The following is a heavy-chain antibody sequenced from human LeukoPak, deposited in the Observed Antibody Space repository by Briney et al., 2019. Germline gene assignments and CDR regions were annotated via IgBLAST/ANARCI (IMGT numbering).Heavy chain of an antibody. D-gene: IGHD1-14*01. Sequence: PGGSLRLSCAASGFTFSTNYMSWVRQAPGKGLEWVSVMYSDGSTYYADSMKGRFTISRDNSKNTLYLQMNSLRAEDTAVYYCARTTVGNGHDAFDIWGQGTMVTVSS. V-gene: IGHV3-53*01. CDR3: ARTTVGNGHDAFDI. CDR2: MYSDGST. CDR1: GFTFSTNY. J-gene: IGHJ3*02.